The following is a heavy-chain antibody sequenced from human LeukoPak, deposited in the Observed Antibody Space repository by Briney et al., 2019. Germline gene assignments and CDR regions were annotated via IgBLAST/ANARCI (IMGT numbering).Heavy chain of an antibody. CDR1: GFTFSDYY. CDR2: ISSSGSTI. J-gene: IGHJ6*02. Sequence: GGSLRLSCAASGFTFSDYYMSRIRQAPGKGLEWVSYISSSGSTIYYADSVKGRFTISRDNAKNSLYLQMNSLRAEDTAVYYCARGLLWSGYYTHYYYYGMDVWGQGTTVTVPS. V-gene: IGHV3-11*01. CDR3: ARGLLWSGYYTHYYYYGMDV. D-gene: IGHD3-3*01.